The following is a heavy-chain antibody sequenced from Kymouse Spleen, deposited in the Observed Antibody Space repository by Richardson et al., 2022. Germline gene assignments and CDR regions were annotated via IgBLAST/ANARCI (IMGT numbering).Heavy chain of an antibody. V-gene: IGHV3-33*01. CDR3: ARDGYSSGWYRADY. CDR1: GFTFSSYG. D-gene: IGHD6-19*01. CDR2: IWYDGSNK. Sequence: QVQLVESGGGVVQPGRSLRLSCAASGFTFSSYGMHWVRQAPGKGLEWVAVIWYDGSNKYYADSVKGRFTISRDNSKNTLYLQMNSLRAEDTAVYYCARDGYSSGWYRADYWGQGTLVTVSS. J-gene: IGHJ4*02.